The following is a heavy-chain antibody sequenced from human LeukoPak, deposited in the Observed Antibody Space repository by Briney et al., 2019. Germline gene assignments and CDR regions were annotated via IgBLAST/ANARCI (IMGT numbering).Heavy chain of an antibody. CDR3: ARVLGGYCSSTSCYGFP. Sequence: GASVKVSCKASGGTFSSYAISWVRQAPGQRLEWMGRIIPILGIANYAQKFQGRVTITADKSTSTAYMELSSLRSEDTAVYYCARVLGGYCSSTSCYGFPWGQGTLVAVSS. D-gene: IGHD2-2*01. J-gene: IGHJ5*02. CDR1: GGTFSSYA. V-gene: IGHV1-69*04. CDR2: IIPILGIA.